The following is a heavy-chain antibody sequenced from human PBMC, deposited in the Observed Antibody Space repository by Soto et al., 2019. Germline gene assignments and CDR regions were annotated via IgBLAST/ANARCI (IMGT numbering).Heavy chain of an antibody. CDR1: GFTFSTYG. CDR2: ISYDGSDK. J-gene: IGHJ4*02. CDR3: AKDRGGHLTMVNTYYFDY. V-gene: IGHV3-30*18. Sequence: QVQLVESGGGVVQPGRSLRLSCAASGFTFSTYGMHWVRQAPGKGLEWVAIISYDGSDKYYADSVTGRFTISRDNSKNTLYLQMNSLITEDTALYYCAKDRGGHLTMVNTYYFDYWGQGTLVTVSP. D-gene: IGHD3-10*01.